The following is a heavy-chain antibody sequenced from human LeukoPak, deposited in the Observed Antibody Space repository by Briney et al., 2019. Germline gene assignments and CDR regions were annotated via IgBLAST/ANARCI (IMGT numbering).Heavy chain of an antibody. Sequence: SETLSLTCTVSGGSVSSGSYYWSWIRQPPGKGLEWIGYIYYSGSTNYNPSLKSRVTISVDTSKNQFSLKLSSVTAADTAVYYYARELRGQQLVRGHNWFDPWGQGTLVTVSS. D-gene: IGHD6-13*01. CDR2: IYYSGST. CDR1: GGSVSSGSYY. J-gene: IGHJ5*02. V-gene: IGHV4-61*01. CDR3: ARELRGQQLVRGHNWFDP.